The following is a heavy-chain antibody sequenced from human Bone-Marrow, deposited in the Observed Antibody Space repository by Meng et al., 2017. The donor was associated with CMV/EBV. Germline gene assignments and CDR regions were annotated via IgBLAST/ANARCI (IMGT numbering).Heavy chain of an antibody. CDR2: IYNAGRST. CDR3: AKHSGGYCSCNSCTIDY. D-gene: IGHD2-2*01. J-gene: IGHJ4*02. CDR1: GFTFSSYW. V-gene: IGHV3-23*03. Sequence: GGSLRLSCAASGFTFSSYWMHWVRQAPGKGLEWVSIIYNAGRSTYYVDSVRDRFTIPRDNSKNTLYLQMNSLRVEDTAVYYCAKHSGGYCSCNSCTIDYWGQGTLVTVSS.